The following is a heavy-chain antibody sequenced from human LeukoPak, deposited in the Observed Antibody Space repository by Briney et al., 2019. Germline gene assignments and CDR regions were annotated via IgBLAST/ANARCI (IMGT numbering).Heavy chain of an antibody. CDR3: ARERIAAAGMGDYFDY. CDR2: ISSSSSTI. CDR1: GFTFSSYS. J-gene: IGHJ4*02. V-gene: IGHV3-48*01. D-gene: IGHD6-13*01. Sequence: PGGSLGLSCAASGFTFSSYSMNWVRQAPGKGLEWVSYISSSSSTIYYADSVKGRFTISRDNAKNSLYLQMNSLRAEDTAVYYCARERIAAAGMGDYFDYWGQGTLVAVSS.